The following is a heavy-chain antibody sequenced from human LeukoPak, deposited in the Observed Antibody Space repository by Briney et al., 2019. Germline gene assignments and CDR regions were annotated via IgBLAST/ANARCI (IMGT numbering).Heavy chain of an antibody. CDR2: ISSSSSTI. D-gene: IGHD6-13*01. J-gene: IGHJ4*02. V-gene: IGHV3-48*01. CDR3: ACIAAAGFDY. CDR1: GFTFSSYS. Sequence: GGSLRLSCAASGFTFSSYSMNWVRQAPGKGLEWVSYISSSSSTIYYADSVEGRFTISRDNAKNSLYLQMNSLRAEDTAVYYCACIAAAGFDYWGQGTLVTVSS.